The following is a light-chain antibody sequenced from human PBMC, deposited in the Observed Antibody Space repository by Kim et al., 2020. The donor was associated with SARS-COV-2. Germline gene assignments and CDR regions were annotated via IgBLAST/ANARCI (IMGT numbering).Light chain of an antibody. Sequence: SSELTQDPAVSVALGQTVRLTCQGDSLRSYYATWYQQKPGQAPILVIYGKNNRPSGIPDRFSGSSSGNTASLTITGTPAGDEADYYCNSRDSNDNVVFGG. CDR3: NSRDSNDNVV. CDR1: SLRSYY. J-gene: IGLJ2*01. CDR2: GKN. V-gene: IGLV3-19*01.